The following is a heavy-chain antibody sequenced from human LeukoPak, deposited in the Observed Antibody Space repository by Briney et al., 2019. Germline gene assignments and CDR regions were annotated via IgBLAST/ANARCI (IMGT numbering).Heavy chain of an antibody. CDR3: ARETFSYGRGGYYDPSGASDI. D-gene: IGHD3-22*01. CDR2: IFFSGST. J-gene: IGHJ3*02. CDR1: GGSISNYY. Sequence: PSETLSLTCTVSGGSISNYYWSWIRQPPGKGLEWIGYIFFSGSTNYNPSLNSRVTISEDTSKNQFSLNLSSVTAADTAVYYCARETFSYGRGGYYDPSGASDIWSQGTMVTVSS. V-gene: IGHV4-59*01.